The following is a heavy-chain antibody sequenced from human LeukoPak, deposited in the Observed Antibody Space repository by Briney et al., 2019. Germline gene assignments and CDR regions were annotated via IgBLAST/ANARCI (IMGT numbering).Heavy chain of an antibody. V-gene: IGHV3-48*04. D-gene: IGHD6-13*01. Sequence: GGSLRLSCAASGFTFSLYTMHWFRQAPGRGLEWVSYITSSSSSIYYADSVKGRFTISRDNAKNSLYLQMNSLRAEDTAVYYCTYLSSSWYVGGLFFDYWGQGTLVTVSS. CDR1: GFTFSLYT. CDR2: ITSSSSSI. J-gene: IGHJ4*02. CDR3: TYLSSSWYVGGLFFDY.